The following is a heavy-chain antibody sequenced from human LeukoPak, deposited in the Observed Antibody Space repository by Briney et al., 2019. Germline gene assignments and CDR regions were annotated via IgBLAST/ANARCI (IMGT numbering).Heavy chain of an antibody. J-gene: IGHJ3*02. CDR3: ARFGSKIQVRFLEWSLSLDI. CDR1: GYTFIGYY. CDR2: INPNSGGT. D-gene: IGHD3-3*01. V-gene: IGHV1-2*02. Sequence: GASVKVSCKASGYTFIGYYMHWVRQAPGQGLEWMGWINPNSGGTNYAQKFQGRVTMTRDTSISTAYMELSRLRFDDTAVYYCARFGSKIQVRFLEWSLSLDIWGQGTMVTVSS.